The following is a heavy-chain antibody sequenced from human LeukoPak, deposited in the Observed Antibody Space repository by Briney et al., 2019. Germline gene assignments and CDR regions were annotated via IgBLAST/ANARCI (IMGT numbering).Heavy chain of an antibody. CDR2: ISKSGDDT. J-gene: IGHJ1*01. CDR3: ARIPEY. V-gene: IGHV3-64*01. Sequence: PGGSLRLSCAASGFDFSTYAMHWVRLTPGKGLEFVSAISKSGDDTSYGNDVKGRFTISRDNIKNTVDLEMGSLRVDDTGIYYCARIPEYWGQGPWSPSPQ. CDR1: GFDFSTYA. D-gene: IGHD2-2*01.